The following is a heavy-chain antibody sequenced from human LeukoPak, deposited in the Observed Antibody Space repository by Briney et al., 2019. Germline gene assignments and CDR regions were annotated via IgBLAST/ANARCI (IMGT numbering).Heavy chain of an antibody. Sequence: GGSLRLSCAASGFTFSSYSMNWVRQAPGKGLEWVSSISSSSSYIYYADSVKGRFTISRDNAKNSLYLQMNSLRAEDTAVYYCARDDRGSYLADYYYGMDVWGQGTTVTVSS. J-gene: IGHJ6*02. CDR1: GFTFSSYS. V-gene: IGHV3-21*04. D-gene: IGHD1-26*01. CDR2: ISSSSSYI. CDR3: ARDDRGSYLADYYYGMDV.